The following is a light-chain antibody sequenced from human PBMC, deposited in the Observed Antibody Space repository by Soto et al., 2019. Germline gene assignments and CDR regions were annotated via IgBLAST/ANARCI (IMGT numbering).Light chain of an antibody. CDR1: QSVSSSY. CDR2: GAS. Sequence: EIVLTQPPGTLSLSPGERATLSCRASQSVSSSYLAWYQQKPGQAPRLLIYGASSRATGIPDRFSGSGSGTDFTLTISRLEPEDFAVYYCQQYGSSPLITFGQGTRLDIK. CDR3: QQYGSSPLIT. V-gene: IGKV3-20*01. J-gene: IGKJ5*01.